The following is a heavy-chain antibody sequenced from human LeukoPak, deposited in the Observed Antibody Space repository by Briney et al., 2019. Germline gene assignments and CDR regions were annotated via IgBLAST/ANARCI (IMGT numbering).Heavy chain of an antibody. D-gene: IGHD3-10*01. CDR2: ISGSGGST. Sequence: GSLRLSCAASGYTFNSYAMSWVRQAPGKGLEWVSAISGSGGSTYYADSVKGRFTISRDNSKNTLYLQMNSLRAEDTALYYCAKEPASGSCFDYWGQGTLVTVSS. V-gene: IGHV3-23*01. J-gene: IGHJ4*02. CDR3: AKEPASGSCFDY. CDR1: GYTFNSYA.